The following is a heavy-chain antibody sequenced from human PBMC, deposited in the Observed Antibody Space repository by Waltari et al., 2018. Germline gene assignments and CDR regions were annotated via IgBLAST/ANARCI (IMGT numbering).Heavy chain of an antibody. D-gene: IGHD1-1*01. CDR3: ARLRINWRLFDP. CDR1: GYTFTGHS. CDR2: INPNSGGT. J-gene: IGHJ5*02. V-gene: IGHV1-2*02. Sequence: QVQLVQSGAEVKKPGASVKVSCQASGYTFTGHSLHWVRQAPGQGLEWMGWINPNSGGTNYAQKFQGRVTMTRDTSISTAYMELSRLRSDDTAVYYCARLRINWRLFDPWGQGTLVTVSS.